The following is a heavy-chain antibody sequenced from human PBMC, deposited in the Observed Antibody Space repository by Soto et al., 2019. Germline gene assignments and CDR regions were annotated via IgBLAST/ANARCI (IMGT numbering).Heavy chain of an antibody. V-gene: IGHV1-69*13. CDR1: GGIFSGHS. CDR2: IIPVVGTT. Sequence: SVKVSCKASGGIFSGHSVSWARQAPGQGLEWMGGIIPVVGTTKYTQKFQGRVTITADESTSTVQMQLSSLRSEDTAVYYCARDRDYYYQSSGYYRFDNWGQGTLVTVSS. D-gene: IGHD3-22*01. J-gene: IGHJ4*02. CDR3: ARDRDYYYQSSGYYRFDN.